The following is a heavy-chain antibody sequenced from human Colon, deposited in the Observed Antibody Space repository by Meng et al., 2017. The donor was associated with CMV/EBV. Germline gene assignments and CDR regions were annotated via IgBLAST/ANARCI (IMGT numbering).Heavy chain of an antibody. CDR2: ISGSGAST. CDR3: ARSASYQLLSY. V-gene: IGHV3-23*01. Sequence: GGSLRLSCAVSGFTFSNYVMSWVRQAPGKGLQWVSGISGSGASTDYADSVKGRFTISRDNSKNTLYLQMNSLRGEDTAVYYCARSASYQLLSYWGQGTLVTVSS. CDR1: GFTFSNYV. J-gene: IGHJ4*02. D-gene: IGHD2-2*01.